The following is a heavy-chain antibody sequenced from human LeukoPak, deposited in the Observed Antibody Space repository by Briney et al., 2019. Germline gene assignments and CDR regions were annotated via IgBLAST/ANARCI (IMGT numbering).Heavy chain of an antibody. CDR3: AKGTIATAVRSWFDP. J-gene: IGHJ5*02. Sequence: GGSLRLSCAASGFTFSSYAMNWVRQAPGKGLGWVSVISGSADSTYYADSVKGRFTISRDNSKNMVYLQMNSLRADDTAVYYCAKGTIATAVRSWFDPWGQGTLVTVSS. V-gene: IGHV3-23*01. D-gene: IGHD6-13*01. CDR2: ISGSADST. CDR1: GFTFSSYA.